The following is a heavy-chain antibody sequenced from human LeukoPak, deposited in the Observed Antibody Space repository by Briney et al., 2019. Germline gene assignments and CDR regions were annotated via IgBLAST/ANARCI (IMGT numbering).Heavy chain of an antibody. CDR1: GFSFSTYW. CDR2: INSDGTGT. Sequence: GGSLRLSCAASGFSFSTYWMHWVRQAPGKGLVWVSRINSDGTGTTYADSVKGRFTISRDNAKNTLYLQMNSLRAEDTAVYYCARESSDILTGYSLYGMDVWGQGTTVTVSS. V-gene: IGHV3-74*01. CDR3: ARESSDILTGYSLYGMDV. J-gene: IGHJ6*02. D-gene: IGHD3-9*01.